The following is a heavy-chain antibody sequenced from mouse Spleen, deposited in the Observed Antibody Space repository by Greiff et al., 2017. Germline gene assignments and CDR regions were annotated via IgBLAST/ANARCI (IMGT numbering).Heavy chain of an antibody. J-gene: IGHJ3*01. V-gene: IGHV1-62-2*01. D-gene: IGHD4-1*01. CDR1: GYTFTEYT. Sequence: VQLQQSGAELVKPGASVKLSCKASGYTFTEYTIHWVKQRSGQGLEWIGWFYPGSGSIKYNEKFKDKATLTVDTSSSTAYMQLSSLTSEDSAVYYCAREAGTPFAYWGQGTLVTVSA. CDR3: AREAGTPFAY. CDR2: FYPGSGSI.